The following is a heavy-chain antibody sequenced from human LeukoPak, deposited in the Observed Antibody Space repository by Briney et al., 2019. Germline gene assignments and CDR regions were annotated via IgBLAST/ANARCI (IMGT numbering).Heavy chain of an antibody. CDR3: ARIQVGSSGYYDY. CDR2: IYHSGRT. V-gene: IGHV4-39*07. CDR1: GGSISSSSYY. Sequence: NPSETLSLTYTVSGGSISSSSYYWGWIRQPPGKGLEWIGSIYHSGRTFYNPSLKSRVTISVDTSKNQFSLKLTSVTAADTAVYYCARIQVGSSGYYDYWGQGTLVTVSS. D-gene: IGHD3-22*01. J-gene: IGHJ4*02.